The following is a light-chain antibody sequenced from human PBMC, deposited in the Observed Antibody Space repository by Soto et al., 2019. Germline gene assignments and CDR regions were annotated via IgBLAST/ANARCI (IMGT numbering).Light chain of an antibody. Sequence: QSVLTQPPSVSAAPGQKVTISCSGSSSTIGKNYVSWYQQVPGSAPKLLIFENEKRHSGIPDRFSGSKSGTSATLGITGLQTGDEADYYCATWDSGLSGKVFGGGTKVTVL. V-gene: IGLV1-51*02. J-gene: IGLJ3*02. CDR1: SSTIGKNY. CDR2: ENE. CDR3: ATWDSGLSGKV.